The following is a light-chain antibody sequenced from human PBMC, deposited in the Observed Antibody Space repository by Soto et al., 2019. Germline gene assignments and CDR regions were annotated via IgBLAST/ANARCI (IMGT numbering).Light chain of an antibody. CDR1: QSVSFSY. V-gene: IGKV3-20*01. J-gene: IGKJ4*01. CDR2: GAT. CDR3: QQYGSSPLT. Sequence: EIVLTQSPGTLSLSPGDRATLSCRASQSVSFSYLAWYQQNAGQAPRLLIYGATSRATGIPDRFSGSESGTDFTLTISRLEPEDFAVYYCQQYGSSPLTFGGGTKVEIK.